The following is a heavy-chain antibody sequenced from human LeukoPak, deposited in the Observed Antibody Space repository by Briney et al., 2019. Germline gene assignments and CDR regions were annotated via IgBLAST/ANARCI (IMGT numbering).Heavy chain of an antibody. J-gene: IGHJ4*02. Sequence: GGSLRLSCAASGFTFSTYTMTWVRQAPGKGLEWLSHISASSSTIYYADSVKGRFTSSRDNAKNSLHLQMNSLRAEDTAVYYCGGGVIPIPDYWGQGTLVTVSS. V-gene: IGHV3-48*01. CDR2: ISASSSTI. CDR1: GFTFSTYT. D-gene: IGHD3-16*02. CDR3: GGGVIPIPDY.